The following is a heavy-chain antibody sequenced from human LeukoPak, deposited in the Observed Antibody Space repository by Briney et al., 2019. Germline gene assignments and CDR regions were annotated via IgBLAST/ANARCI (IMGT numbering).Heavy chain of an antibody. Sequence: GGSLRLSCPASGFTFSSYGMSWVRQAAGKGLEWVSAISGSGGSTYYADSVKGRFTISRDNSKHTLYLQMNSLRAEDTAVYYCARGAYYNVLTGFKSRFLGFDYWGQGTLVTVSS. V-gene: IGHV3-23*01. CDR1: GFTFSSYG. J-gene: IGHJ4*02. D-gene: IGHD3-9*01. CDR2: ISGSGGST. CDR3: ARGAYYNVLTGFKSRFLGFDY.